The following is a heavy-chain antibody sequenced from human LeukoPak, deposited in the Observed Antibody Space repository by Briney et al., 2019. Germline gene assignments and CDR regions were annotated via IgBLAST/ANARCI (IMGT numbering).Heavy chain of an antibody. Sequence: GGSLRLSCVASGFTFSSTTMGWVRQAPGRGLEWVSAISGSGGSTYYADSVKGRFTISRDNSKNTLYLQMNSLRAEDTAVYYCAKDLQVSSAYHFDYWGQGTLVSVSS. J-gene: IGHJ4*02. D-gene: IGHD6-19*01. CDR3: AKDLQVSSAYHFDY. V-gene: IGHV3-23*01. CDR1: GFTFSSTT. CDR2: ISGSGGST.